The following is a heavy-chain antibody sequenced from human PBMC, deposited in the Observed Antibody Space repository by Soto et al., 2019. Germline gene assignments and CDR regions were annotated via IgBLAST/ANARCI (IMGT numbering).Heavy chain of an antibody. V-gene: IGHV1-69*04. Sequence: ASVKVSCKASGGTFSSYTISWVRQAPGQGLEWMGRIIPILGIANYAQKFQGRVTITADKSTSTAYMELSSLRSEDTAVYYCARDPTYYYGSGSPDWFDPWGQGTLVTVSS. CDR2: IIPILGIA. J-gene: IGHJ5*02. CDR3: ARDPTYYYGSGSPDWFDP. CDR1: GGTFSSYT. D-gene: IGHD3-10*01.